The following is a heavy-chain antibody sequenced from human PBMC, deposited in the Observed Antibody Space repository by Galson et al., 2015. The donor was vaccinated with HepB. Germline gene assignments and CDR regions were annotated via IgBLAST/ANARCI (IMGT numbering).Heavy chain of an antibody. CDR3: ARSQWLASLFDY. D-gene: IGHD6-19*01. J-gene: IGHJ4*02. CDR1: GFTVSSNY. CDR2: IYSGGST. V-gene: IGHV3-53*01. Sequence: SLRLSCAASGFTVSSNYMSWVRQAPGKGLEWVSVIYSGGSTYYADSVKGRFTISRDNSKNTLYLQMNSLRAEDTAVYYCARSQWLASLFDYWGQGTLITVSS.